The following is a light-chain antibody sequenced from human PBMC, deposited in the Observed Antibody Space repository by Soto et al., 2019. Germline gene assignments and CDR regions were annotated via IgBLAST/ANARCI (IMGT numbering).Light chain of an antibody. V-gene: IGKV3-15*01. CDR2: GVS. CDR1: QSVSSN. J-gene: IGKJ4*01. Sequence: EIVMTQSPATLSVSPGERATLSCRASQSVSSNLAWYQQKPGQAPRLLIYGVSTRATGIPATFSASGSGTEFTLTISSLQSEDFAVYYCQQYKNWPLTFGGGTKVEIK. CDR3: QQYKNWPLT.